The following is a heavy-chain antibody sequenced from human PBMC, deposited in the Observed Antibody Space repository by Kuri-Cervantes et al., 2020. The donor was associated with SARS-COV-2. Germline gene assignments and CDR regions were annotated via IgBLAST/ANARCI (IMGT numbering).Heavy chain of an antibody. J-gene: IGHJ4*02. V-gene: IGHV3-49*04. CDR3: TTLIDY. CDR1: GFLFSASA. Sequence: QTLSLTCEVSGFLFSASAIHWVRQGSGKGLEWVGFIRSKAYGGTTEYAASVKGRFTISRDDSKSIAYLQMNSLKTEDTAVYYCTTLIDYWGQGALVTVSS. CDR2: IRSKAYGGTT.